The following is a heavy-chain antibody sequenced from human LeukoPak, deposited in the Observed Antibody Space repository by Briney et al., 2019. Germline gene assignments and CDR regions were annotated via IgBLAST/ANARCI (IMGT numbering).Heavy chain of an antibody. D-gene: IGHD3-3*01. CDR3: ARRSRITIFGVVISTSTNWFDP. Sequence: NPSETLSLTCAVYGGSFSGYYWSWIRQPPGKGLEWIGEINHSGSTNYNPSLKSRVTISVDTSKNQFSLKLSSVTAADTAVYYCARRSRITIFGVVISTSTNWFDPWGQGTLVTVSS. CDR1: GGSFSGYY. J-gene: IGHJ5*02. V-gene: IGHV4-34*01. CDR2: INHSGST.